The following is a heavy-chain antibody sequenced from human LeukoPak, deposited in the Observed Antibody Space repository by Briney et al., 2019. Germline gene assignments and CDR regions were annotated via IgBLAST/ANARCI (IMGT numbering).Heavy chain of an antibody. CDR3: ARGTYSNYVHNWFDP. CDR2: IYTSGST. V-gene: IGHV4-4*07. CDR1: GGSISSYY. Sequence: SETLSLTCTVSGGSISSYYWSWIRQPAGKGLEWIGRIYTSGSTNYNPSLKSRVTMSVDTSKNQFSLKPSSVTAADTAVYYCARGTYSNYVHNWFDPWGQGTLVTVSS. J-gene: IGHJ5*02. D-gene: IGHD4-11*01.